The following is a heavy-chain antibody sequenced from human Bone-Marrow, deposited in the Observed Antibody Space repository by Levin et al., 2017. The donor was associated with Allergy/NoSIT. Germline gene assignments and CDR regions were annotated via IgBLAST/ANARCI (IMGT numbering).Heavy chain of an antibody. CDR1: GVSVSGTRYY. J-gene: IGHJ4*02. CDR3: ASLDFWSGYYDF. D-gene: IGHD3-3*01. Sequence: PSETLSLTCNVSGVSVSGTRYYWGWIRQPPGRGLDWVGSIYNTGSAYYNPSLRSRVSMSLDTSKNQFSLKLNSVTAADTAVYYCASLDFWSGYYDFWGPGTLVTVSS. V-gene: IGHV4-39*07. CDR2: IYNTGSA.